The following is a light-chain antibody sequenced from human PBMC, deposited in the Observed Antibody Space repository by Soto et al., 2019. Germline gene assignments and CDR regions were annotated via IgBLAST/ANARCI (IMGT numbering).Light chain of an antibody. V-gene: IGKV3-20*01. Sequence: EIVLTQSPGTLSLSQGERATLSCRASQSVSSSYLAWYQQKPGQAPRLLIYGASSRATGIPDRFSDSGSGTDFTLTISRLEPEDFAVYYCQQFAASLRTFGQGTKVDVK. CDR1: QSVSSSY. J-gene: IGKJ1*01. CDR3: QQFAASLRT. CDR2: GAS.